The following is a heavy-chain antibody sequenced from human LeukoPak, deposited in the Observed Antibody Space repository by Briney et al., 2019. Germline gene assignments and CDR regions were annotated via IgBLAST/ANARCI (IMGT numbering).Heavy chain of an antibody. V-gene: IGHV3-23*01. CDR2: ISPSGDIT. CDR3: VRDLDWGAFDV. CDR1: GFHFSTHG. J-gene: IGHJ3*01. Sequence: GGSLRLSCAASGFHFSTHGMNWVRQAPGKGLEWVSGISPSGDITYYADSVMGRFTISRDNWKTTVSLQMNTLRAEDTALYYCVRDLDWGAFDVWGQGTVVTVSS. D-gene: IGHD3/OR15-3a*01.